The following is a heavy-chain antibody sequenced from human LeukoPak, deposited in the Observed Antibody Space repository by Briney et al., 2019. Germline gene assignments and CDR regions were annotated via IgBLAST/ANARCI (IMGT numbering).Heavy chain of an antibody. CDR3: ARIWSARDWFDP. D-gene: IGHD1-1*01. CDR1: GFTFRDYA. V-gene: IGHV3-11*01. CDR2: IKKRSAAT. Sequence: GGSLRLSCAASGFTFRDYAMTWIRQAPGKGLEWISYIKKRSAATYYADSVTGRFVTSRDDAKNSLNLHLTNLRVEDTATYFCARIWSARDWFDPWGQGT. J-gene: IGHJ5*02.